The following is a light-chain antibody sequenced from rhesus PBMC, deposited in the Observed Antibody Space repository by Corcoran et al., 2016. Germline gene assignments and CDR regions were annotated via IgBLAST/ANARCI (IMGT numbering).Light chain of an antibody. Sequence: QAALTQPRSVSGSPGQPVTISCTGTSSDIGGYNYVSWYQQHPGTAPKLMIYEVSKRPSGVSDRFSGSKSGNTASLTISGLQAEDEADYYCSSYAGSNTLIFGAGTRLTVL. V-gene: IGLV2-32*02. CDR2: EVS. CDR1: SSDIGGYNY. CDR3: SSYAGSNTLI. J-gene: IGLJ1*01.